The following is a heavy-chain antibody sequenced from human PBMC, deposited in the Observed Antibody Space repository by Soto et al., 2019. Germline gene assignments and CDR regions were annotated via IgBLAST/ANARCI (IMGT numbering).Heavy chain of an antibody. CDR1: LDSISNSY. CDR2: IYSSGNA. J-gene: IGHJ5*02. D-gene: IGHD3-16*01. CDR3: AKGRCFYSDTYFDP. V-gene: IGHV4-4*07. Sequence: SETLSLTCSVSLDSISNSYWTWIRQPAGKGLEWIGHIYSSGNANYNPSLKSRVTMSLDTSKNQFSLSLKSVTAADTAIYYCAKGRCFYSDTYFDPWGQGTQVTLSS.